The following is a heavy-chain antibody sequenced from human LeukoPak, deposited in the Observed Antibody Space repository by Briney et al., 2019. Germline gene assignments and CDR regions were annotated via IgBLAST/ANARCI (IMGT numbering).Heavy chain of an antibody. J-gene: IGHJ6*04. CDR3: ARVYGSGSDYYYYGMDV. CDR2: IIPIFGTA. CDR1: GGTFSSYA. Sequence: ASVKVSCKASGGTFSSYAISWVRQAPGQGLEWMGGIIPIFGTANYAQKFQGRVTITADESTSTAYMELSSLRSEDTAVYYCARVYGSGSDYYYYGMDVWGKGTTATVSS. D-gene: IGHD3-10*01. V-gene: IGHV1-69*13.